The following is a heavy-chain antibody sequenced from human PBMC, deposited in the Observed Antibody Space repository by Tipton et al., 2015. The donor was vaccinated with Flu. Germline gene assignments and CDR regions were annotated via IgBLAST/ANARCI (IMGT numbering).Heavy chain of an antibody. CDR2: LYYSGIT. D-gene: IGHD3/OR15-3a*01. CDR3: ARAVYDFWTVHLSYFDP. CDR1: GGSISRSNYY. J-gene: IGHJ5*02. V-gene: IGHV4-39*07. Sequence: TLSLTCTVSGGSISRSNYYWGWIRQPPGKGLEWIGSLYYSGITYYNPSLKSRVSISVDTSKNQFSLKVNSVTAADTAVYYCARAVYDFWTVHLSYFDPWGQGTLVTVSS.